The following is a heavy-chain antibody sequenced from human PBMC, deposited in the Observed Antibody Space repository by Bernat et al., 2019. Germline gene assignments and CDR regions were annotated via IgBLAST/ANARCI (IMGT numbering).Heavy chain of an antibody. D-gene: IGHD4-11*01. V-gene: IGHV3-7*03. Sequence: EVQLVESGGGLVQPGGSLRLSCAASGFTFSSYWMSWVRQAPGKGLEWVANIKQDGSEKYYVDAVKGRFTISRDNAKNSLYLQMNSLRAEDTAVYYCASAPMTTVTTSSLDYMDVWGKGTTVTVSS. CDR1: GFTFSSYW. CDR3: ASAPMTTVTTSSLDYMDV. CDR2: IKQDGSEK. J-gene: IGHJ6*03.